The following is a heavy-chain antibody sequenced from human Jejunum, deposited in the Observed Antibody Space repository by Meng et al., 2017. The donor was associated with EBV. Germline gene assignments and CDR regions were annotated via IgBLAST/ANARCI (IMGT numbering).Heavy chain of an antibody. CDR2: INTKIGNQ. CDR3: ARDWGGDYLDY. CDR1: GDSISRYA. D-gene: IGHD3-10*01. J-gene: IGHJ4*02. V-gene: IGHV7-4-1*02. Sequence: LVESGAGVKKSGESLKVSCIAFGDSISRYAMNWVRQAPGKVLKWIGCINTKIGNQTYPHGFTGRFVFFLDTSVGTAYLQSSSLKAEDTAVYYCARDWGGDYLDYWGQGTLVTVSS.